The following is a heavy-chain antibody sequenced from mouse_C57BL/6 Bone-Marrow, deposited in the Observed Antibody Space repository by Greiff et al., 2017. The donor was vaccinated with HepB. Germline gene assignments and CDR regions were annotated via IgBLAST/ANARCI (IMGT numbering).Heavy chain of an antibody. CDR2: IHPNSGST. Sequence: VQLQQSGAELVKPGASVKLSCKASGYTFTSYWMHWVKQRPGQGLAWIGMIHPNSGSTNYNEKFKSKATLTVDKSSSTAYMQLSSLTSEDSAVYYCARGFITTVVADYWGQGTTLTVSS. V-gene: IGHV1-64*01. CDR3: ARGFITTVVADY. J-gene: IGHJ2*01. CDR1: GYTFTSYW. D-gene: IGHD1-1*01.